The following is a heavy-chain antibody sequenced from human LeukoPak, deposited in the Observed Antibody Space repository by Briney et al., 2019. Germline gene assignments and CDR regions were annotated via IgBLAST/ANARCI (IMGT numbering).Heavy chain of an antibody. Sequence: SETLSLTCAVYGGSFSGYYWSWIRQPPGKGLEWIGEINHSGSTNYNPSLKSRVTISVDTSKNQFSLKLSSVTAADTAMYYCVRGGSKAAATFDYWGQGILVTVSS. CDR3: VRGGSKAAATFDY. CDR2: INHSGST. V-gene: IGHV4-34*01. J-gene: IGHJ4*02. D-gene: IGHD6-6*01. CDR1: GGSFSGYY.